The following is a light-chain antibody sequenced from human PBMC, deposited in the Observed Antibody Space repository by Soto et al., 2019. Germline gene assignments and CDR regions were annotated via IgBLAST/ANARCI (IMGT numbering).Light chain of an antibody. Sequence: QSALTQPASVSGSPGQSITISCTGTSSDVGGYNYVSWYQQHPGKAPKLMIYEVSNRPSGVSNRFSGSNSGNTASLTISGLQAEDEADYYCSSYTSSSTWVFGGRTKVTVL. CDR1: SSDVGGYNY. CDR3: SSYTSSSTWV. V-gene: IGLV2-14*01. J-gene: IGLJ3*02. CDR2: EVS.